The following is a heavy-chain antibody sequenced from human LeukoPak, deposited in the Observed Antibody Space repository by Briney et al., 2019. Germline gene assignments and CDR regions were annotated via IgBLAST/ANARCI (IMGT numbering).Heavy chain of an antibody. CDR1: GGSISSSSYY. J-gene: IGHJ4*02. CDR2: IYYSGST. CDR3: ARRDYYGSGSYYDDY. Sequence: SETLSLTCTVSGGSISSSSYYWGWIRQPPGKGLEWIGSIYYSGSTYYNPSLKSRVTTSVDTSKNQFSLKLSSVTAADTAVYYCARRDYYGSGSYYDDYWGQGTLVTVSS. D-gene: IGHD3-10*01. V-gene: IGHV4-39*01.